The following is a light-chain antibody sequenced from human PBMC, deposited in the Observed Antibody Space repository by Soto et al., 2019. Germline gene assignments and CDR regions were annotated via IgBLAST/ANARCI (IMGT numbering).Light chain of an antibody. V-gene: IGKV3-20*01. CDR1: QSVSSSY. CDR3: QQYGSSPLYT. J-gene: IGKJ2*01. Sequence: EIVLTQSPGTLSLSPGERATLSCRASQSVSSSYLAWYQQKPGQAPRLLIYGASSRATGIPDRFSGSGSGTDCTLTISGLEPEDFAVYSWQQYGSSPLYTFGQGTKLESK. CDR2: GAS.